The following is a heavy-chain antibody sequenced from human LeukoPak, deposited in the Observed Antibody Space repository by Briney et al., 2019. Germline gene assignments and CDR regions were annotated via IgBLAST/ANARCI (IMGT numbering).Heavy chain of an antibody. CDR3: ARGSYDSGSYYPGY. D-gene: IGHD3-10*01. V-gene: IGHV3-53*01. CDR1: GFTVSSNY. Sequence: PGGSLRLSCAASGFTVSSNYMSWIRQAPGKGLGCVSVIYSGGSTYYADSVKGRFTISRDNSKNTLFLQMNSLRAEDTAVHYCARGSYDSGSYYPGYWGQGTLVTVSS. J-gene: IGHJ4*02. CDR2: IYSGGST.